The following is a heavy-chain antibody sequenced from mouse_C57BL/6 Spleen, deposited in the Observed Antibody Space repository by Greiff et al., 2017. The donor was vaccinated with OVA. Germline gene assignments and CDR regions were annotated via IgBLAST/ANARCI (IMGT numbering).Heavy chain of an antibody. J-gene: IGHJ2*01. Sequence: QVQLQQSGAELVRPGASVKLSCKASGYTFTEYYINWVKQRPGQGLEWIARIYPGSGNTYYNEKFKGKATLTAEKSSSTAYMQLSSLTSEDSAVYFCAREGYFDYWGQGTTLTVSS. CDR2: IYPGSGNT. CDR3: AREGYFDY. V-gene: IGHV1-76*01. CDR1: GYTFTEYY.